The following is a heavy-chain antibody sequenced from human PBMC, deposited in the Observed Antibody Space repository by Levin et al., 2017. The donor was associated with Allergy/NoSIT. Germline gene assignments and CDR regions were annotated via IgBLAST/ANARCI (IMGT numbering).Heavy chain of an antibody. V-gene: IGHV4-30-2*01. J-gene: IGHJ4*02. Sequence: SQTLSLTCAVPGGSISSGGYSWSWIRQPPGKGLEWIGNIYLSGRTYYNPSLKSRVTIPVDRSKNQFSLNLSSVTAADTAVYYCARVAGYSYGYYFDYWGQGTLVTVSS. D-gene: IGHD5-18*01. CDR1: GGSISSGGYS. CDR3: ARVAGYSYGYYFDY. CDR2: IYLSGRT.